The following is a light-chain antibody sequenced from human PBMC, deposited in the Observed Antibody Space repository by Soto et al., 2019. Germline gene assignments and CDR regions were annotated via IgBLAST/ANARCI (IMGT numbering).Light chain of an antibody. J-gene: IGKJ1*01. V-gene: IGKV3-20*01. CDR2: GTS. Sequence: EIVLTQSPGTLSLSPGDRATLSCRASQSVGSNYLGWYQQKPGQTPRLLIYGTSNRATGIPDRLSGSGSGTDFTLTISRVEPEDFAVYYCQQYSNSPPWTFGQGTKVEIK. CDR3: QQYSNSPPWT. CDR1: QSVGSNY.